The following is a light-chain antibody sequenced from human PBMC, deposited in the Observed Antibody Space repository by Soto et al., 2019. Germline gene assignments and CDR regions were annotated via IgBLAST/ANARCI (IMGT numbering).Light chain of an antibody. CDR2: GAS. V-gene: IGKV3-15*01. CDR1: QSVSSN. J-gene: IGKJ1*01. CDR3: QQYNNWPL. Sequence: EIVMTQSPATLSVSPGERATLSCSASQSVSSNLAWYQQKPGQAPRLLIYGASTRATVVPARFSGSGSGTEFTLTISSLQSEDFAVYYCQQYNNWPLFGQGTKV.